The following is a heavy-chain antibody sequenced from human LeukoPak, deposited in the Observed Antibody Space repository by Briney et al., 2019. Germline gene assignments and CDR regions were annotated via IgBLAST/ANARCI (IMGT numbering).Heavy chain of an antibody. CDR3: ARGRWVRGVIIYYFDY. CDR1: GGSISSGGYS. CDR2: IYHSGST. D-gene: IGHD3-10*01. V-gene: IGHV4-30-2*01. J-gene: IGHJ4*02. Sequence: SETLSLTCAVSGGSISSGGYSWSWIRQPPGKGLEWIGYIYHSGSTYYNPSLKSRITISVDRSKNQFSLKLSSVTAADTAVYYCARGRWVRGVIIYYFDYWGQGTLVTVPS.